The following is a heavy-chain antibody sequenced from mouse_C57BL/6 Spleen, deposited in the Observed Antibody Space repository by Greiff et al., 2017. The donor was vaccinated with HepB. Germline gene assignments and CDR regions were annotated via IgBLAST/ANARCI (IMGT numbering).Heavy chain of an antibody. CDR3: ARSLITTVVATGYFDV. D-gene: IGHD1-1*01. Sequence: QVQLQQSGAELVKPGASVKISCKASGYAFSSYWMNWVKQRPGKGLEWIGQIYPGDGDTNYNGKFKGKATLTADKSSSTAYMQLSSLTSEDSAVYVCARSLITTVVATGYFDVWGTGTTVTVSS. J-gene: IGHJ1*03. V-gene: IGHV1-80*01. CDR1: GYAFSSYW. CDR2: IYPGDGDT.